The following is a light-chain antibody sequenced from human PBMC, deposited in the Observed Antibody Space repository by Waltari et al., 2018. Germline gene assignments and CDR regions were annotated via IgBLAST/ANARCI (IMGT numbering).Light chain of an antibody. V-gene: IGKV1-5*03. Sequence: DIQMTQSPSNLSASVGDRVTITCRASQSISNWLAWYQQKPGKAPKLLIYKASNLESGVPSRFSGSGFGTEFTLTISSLQPDDFATYYCQQFDSYPLTFGGGSKVDVK. CDR1: QSISNW. CDR3: QQFDSYPLT. CDR2: KAS. J-gene: IGKJ4*01.